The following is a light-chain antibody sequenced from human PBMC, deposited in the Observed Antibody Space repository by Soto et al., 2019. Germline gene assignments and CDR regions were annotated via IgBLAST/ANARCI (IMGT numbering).Light chain of an antibody. J-gene: IGKJ3*01. CDR3: LQDYDFPFT. CDR2: AAS. V-gene: IGKV1-6*01. Sequence: ALQMTQSPSSLSASVGDRVTITCRASQDIRNDLGWYQQRPGKAPKVLIYAASSLQSGVPSRFSGSGSGTEFTLTISSLQPEDFATYYCLQDYDFPFTFGPGTKVEIK. CDR1: QDIRND.